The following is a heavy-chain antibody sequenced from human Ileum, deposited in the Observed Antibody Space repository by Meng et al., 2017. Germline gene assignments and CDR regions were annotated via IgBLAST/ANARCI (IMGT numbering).Heavy chain of an antibody. CDR1: GYTFTNYY. CDR3: ARVLVPSIKTPIHY. D-gene: IGHD3-3*02. J-gene: IGHJ4*02. V-gene: IGHV1-46*01. CDR2: INPTGGAT. Sequence: QVQLVQSGAEVKKPGASVKVSCTASGYTFTNYYMHWVRQAPGQGPEWMGIINPTGGATTHAQKFQGRVTMTRDTSTSTVYMELSSLRSEDTAMYYCARVLVPSIKTPIHYWGQGTLVTVSS.